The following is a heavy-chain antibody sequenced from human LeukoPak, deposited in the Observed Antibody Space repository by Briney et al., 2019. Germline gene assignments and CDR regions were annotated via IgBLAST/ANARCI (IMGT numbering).Heavy chain of an antibody. V-gene: IGHV1-2*02. CDR1: GYTFTGYY. J-gene: IGHJ5*02. CDR3: ARGIAVAGTPNWFDP. Sequence: GASVKVSCKASGYTFTGYYMRWVRQAPGQGLEWMGWINPNSGGTNYAQKFQGRVTMTRDTSISTAYMELSRLRSDDTAVYYCARGIAVAGTPNWFDPWGQGTLVTVSS. CDR2: INPNSGGT. D-gene: IGHD6-19*01.